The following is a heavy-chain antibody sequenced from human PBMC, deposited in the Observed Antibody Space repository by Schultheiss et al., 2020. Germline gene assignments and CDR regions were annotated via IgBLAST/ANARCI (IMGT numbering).Heavy chain of an antibody. CDR3: ARQYSSGWPYYSYRMHV. CDR2: IDWDDDK. V-gene: IGHV2-70*04. CDR1: GFSLSTSGMR. D-gene: IGHD6-19*01. Sequence: SGPTLVKPTQTLTLTCTFSGFSLSTSGMRVSWIRQPPGKALEWLARIDWDDDKFYSTSLKTRLTISKDTSKNQVVLTMTNMDPVDTATYYCARQYSSGWPYYSYRMHVWGQGTTVSGS. J-gene: IGHJ6*02.